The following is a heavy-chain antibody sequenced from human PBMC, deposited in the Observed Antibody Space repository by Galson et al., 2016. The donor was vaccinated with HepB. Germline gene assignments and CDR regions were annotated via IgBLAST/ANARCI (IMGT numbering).Heavy chain of an antibody. CDR2: VYYTGST. J-gene: IGHJ3*02. CDR3: ARHSVERLASDI. CDR1: GGSISRSHFY. Sequence: LSLTCTVSGGSISRSHFYWGWIRQPPGKGLEWIATVYYTGSTIYNASLKSRVTIFVDTSKNQFSLELRSVTAADTAVYYCARHSVERLASDIWGQGTLLTVSS. D-gene: IGHD1-1*01. V-gene: IGHV4-39*01.